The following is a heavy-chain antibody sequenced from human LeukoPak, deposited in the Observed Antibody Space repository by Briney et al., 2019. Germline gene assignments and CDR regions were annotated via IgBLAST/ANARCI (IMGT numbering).Heavy chain of an antibody. J-gene: IGHJ2*01. CDR2: IFYNGNT. CDR1: GGSISSDY. V-gene: IGHV4-59*01. D-gene: IGHD1-26*01. CDR3: ARDRPATENWYFDL. Sequence: PSETLSLTCTVSGGSISSDYWSWIRQPPGKGLEWIGYIFYNGNTNFNPSLKSRVTISLDTSKNQFSLKLSSMTAADTAMYYCARDRPATENWYFDLWGRGTLVTVSS.